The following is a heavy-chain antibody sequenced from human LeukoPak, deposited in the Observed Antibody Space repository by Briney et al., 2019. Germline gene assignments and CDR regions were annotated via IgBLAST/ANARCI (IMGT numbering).Heavy chain of an antibody. J-gene: IGHJ4*02. CDR3: PRDPAAVYSSSANHH. Sequence: PGGSLRLSCAASGFTFSSYSMNWVRQAPGKGLEWVSSISSSSSYIYYADSVKGRFTISRDNAKNSLYLQMNSLRAEDTAVYYCPRDPAAVYSSSANHHGDQGTLVPVSS. CDR1: GFTFSSYS. CDR2: ISSSSSYI. V-gene: IGHV3-21*01. D-gene: IGHD6-6*01.